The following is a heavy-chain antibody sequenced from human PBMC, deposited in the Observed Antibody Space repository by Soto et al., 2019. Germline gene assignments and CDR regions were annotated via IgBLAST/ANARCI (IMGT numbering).Heavy chain of an antibody. Sequence: EVQLVESGGGLVQPGGSLRLSCEASGFSFSNDWMHWVRQAPGKGLVWVSSLSSVGSSTDYADSVKGRFTISRDNAKNTLYLQMNNLVAEDTGIYYCVRGKYSGSYFFDYWGQGTLVTVSS. V-gene: IGHV3-74*01. CDR3: VRGKYSGSYFFDY. D-gene: IGHD1-26*01. CDR1: GFSFSNDW. J-gene: IGHJ4*02. CDR2: LSSVGSST.